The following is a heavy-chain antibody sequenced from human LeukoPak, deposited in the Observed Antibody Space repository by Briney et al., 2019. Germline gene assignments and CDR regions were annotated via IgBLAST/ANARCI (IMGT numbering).Heavy chain of an antibody. V-gene: IGHV4-31*03. Sequence: SETLSLTCTVSGGSVSRGGYDWNWIRQHPGKGLEWIGFTSYSEGTYYNPSLMSRITISVDRSQNQFSLKMRDVTAADTAVYFCATADWESFYFDSWGQGVLVAVSS. CDR3: ATADWESFYFDS. D-gene: IGHD1-26*01. CDR2: TSYSEGT. J-gene: IGHJ4*02. CDR1: GGSVSRGGYD.